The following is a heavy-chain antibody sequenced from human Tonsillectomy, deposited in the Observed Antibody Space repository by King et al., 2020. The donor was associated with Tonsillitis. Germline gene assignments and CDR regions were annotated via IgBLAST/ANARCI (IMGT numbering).Heavy chain of an antibody. Sequence: QLQESGPGLVKPSETLSLTCAVSGYSISSGYYWGWIRQPPGKGLEWIGRVYHTGSTYYKPSLKSRVTISRDTPKNEFSLRLNSVTAADTAVYYCVRDSGLGYCSGGGCSPGAFDIWGQGTMVTVPS. J-gene: IGHJ3*02. CDR1: GYSISSGYY. CDR2: VYHTGST. D-gene: IGHD2-15*01. V-gene: IGHV4-38-2*02. CDR3: VRDSGLGYCSGGGCSPGAFDI.